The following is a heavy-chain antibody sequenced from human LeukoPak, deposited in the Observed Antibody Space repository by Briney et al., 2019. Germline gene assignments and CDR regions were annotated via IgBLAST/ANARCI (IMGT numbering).Heavy chain of an antibody. CDR2: IYYSGST. Sequence: PSETLSLTCTVSGGSISSSSYYWGWIRQPPGKGLEWIGSIYYSGSTYYNPSLKRRVTISVDTSKNQFSLKLSSVTAADTAVYYCARHGGVIVAYYFDYWGQGTLVTVSS. J-gene: IGHJ4*02. CDR3: ARHGGVIVAYYFDY. CDR1: GGSISSSSYY. V-gene: IGHV4-39*01. D-gene: IGHD3-16*01.